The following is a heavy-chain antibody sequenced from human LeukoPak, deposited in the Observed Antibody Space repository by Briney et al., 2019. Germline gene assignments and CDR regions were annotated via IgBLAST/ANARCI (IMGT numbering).Heavy chain of an antibody. D-gene: IGHD6-19*01. J-gene: IGHJ3*02. V-gene: IGHV1-18*01. CDR1: GYTFTSYG. Sequence: ASVKVSCKASGYTFTSYGIGWVRQAPGQGLEWMGWISAYNGNTNYAQKLQGRVTTTTDTSTSTAYMELRSLRSDDTAVYYCARDSGYSSGWSPDDAFDIWGQGTMVTVSS. CDR3: ARDSGYSSGWSPDDAFDI. CDR2: ISAYNGNT.